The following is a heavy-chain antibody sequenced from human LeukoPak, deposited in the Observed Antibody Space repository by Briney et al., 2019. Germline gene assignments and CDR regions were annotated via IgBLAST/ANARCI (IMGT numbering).Heavy chain of an antibody. V-gene: IGHV1-69*01. CDR1: AGTFSSYT. D-gene: IGHD3-22*01. Sequence: ASVKVSCKAAAGTFSSYTISWERQAHGQGLEWMGGFIPIFRTASYAQKFQGRVTITADESTSTAYMELRSLRSDDTAVYYCAREPPASWSSGQRLDYWGQGTLVTVSS. J-gene: IGHJ4*02. CDR2: FIPIFRTA. CDR3: AREPPASWSSGQRLDY.